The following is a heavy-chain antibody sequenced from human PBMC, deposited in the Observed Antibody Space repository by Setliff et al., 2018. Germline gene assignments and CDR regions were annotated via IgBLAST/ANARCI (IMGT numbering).Heavy chain of an antibody. J-gene: IGHJ4*02. CDR1: GGSISSYY. D-gene: IGHD6-13*01. CDR3: ARGVAAAGPFDY. V-gene: IGHV4-34*01. CDR2: IIHSGST. Sequence: PSETLSLTCTVSGGSISSYYWSWIRQPPGKRLEWIGEIIHSGSTYYNPSLKSRVTISVDTSKNQFSLKLSSVTAADTAVYYCARGVAAAGPFDYWGQGTLVTVSS.